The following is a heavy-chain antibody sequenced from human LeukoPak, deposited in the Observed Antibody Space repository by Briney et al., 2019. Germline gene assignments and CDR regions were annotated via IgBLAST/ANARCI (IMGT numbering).Heavy chain of an antibody. CDR3: ARGPYYYYMDV. Sequence: SETLSLTCTVSGGSISSYYWGWIRQPPGKGLGWIGSIYYSGSTYYNPSLKSRVTISVDTSKNQFSLKLSSVTAADTAVYYCARGPYYYYMDVWGKGTTVTISS. CDR1: GGSISSYY. V-gene: IGHV4-39*07. J-gene: IGHJ6*03. CDR2: IYYSGST.